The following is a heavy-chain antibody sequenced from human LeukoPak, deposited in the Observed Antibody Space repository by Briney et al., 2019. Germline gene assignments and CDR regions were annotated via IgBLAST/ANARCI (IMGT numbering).Heavy chain of an antibody. D-gene: IGHD3-3*01. V-gene: IGHV3-7*01. CDR3: ARDWDGFLEWLLGY. J-gene: IGHJ4*02. CDR2: IKQDGSEK. CDR1: GFTFSSYW. Sequence: PGGSLRLSCAASGFTFSSYWMSWVRQAPGKGLEWVANIKQDGSEKYYVDSVKGRFTISRDNAKNSLYLQMNSLRAEDTAVYYCARDWDGFLEWLLGYWGQGTLVTVSS.